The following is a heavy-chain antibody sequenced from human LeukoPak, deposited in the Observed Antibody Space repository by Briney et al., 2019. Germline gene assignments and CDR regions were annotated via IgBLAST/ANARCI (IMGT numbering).Heavy chain of an antibody. CDR3: AGTPYSSSWYPDY. CDR2: IYYSGST. V-gene: IGHV4-59*08. D-gene: IGHD6-13*01. CDR1: GGSISSYY. Sequence: SETLSLTCTVSGGSISSYYWSWIRQPPGKGLEWIGHIYYSGSTNYNPSLKSRVTISIDTSKNQFSLKLSSVTAADTAVYYCAGTPYSSSWYPDYWGQGTLVTVSS. J-gene: IGHJ4*02.